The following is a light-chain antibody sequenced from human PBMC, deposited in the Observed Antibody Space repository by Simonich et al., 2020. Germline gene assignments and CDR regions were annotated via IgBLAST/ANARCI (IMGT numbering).Light chain of an antibody. V-gene: IGLV2-14*01. CDR2: DVS. J-gene: IGLJ3*02. CDR3: SSYTSSSTWV. CDR1: NSDVGGYNY. Sequence: QSALTQPASVSGSPGQSNTISCTGTNSDVGGYNYFSWYQQHPGNAPKLMIYDVSKRPSGVSNRFSGSKSGNTASLTIAGLQAEDEADYYCSSYTSSSTWVFGGGTKLTVL.